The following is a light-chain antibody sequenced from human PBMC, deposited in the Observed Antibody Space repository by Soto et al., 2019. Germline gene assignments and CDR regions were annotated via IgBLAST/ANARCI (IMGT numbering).Light chain of an antibody. Sequence: EILMTQSPASLSVPPGERATLSCRASQSITNNLAWYQHKPGHAPRLLIYRASARATGIPATLTRSGTGTESTLTIYCLESDDFAVDYCHQYNQWTGTFGPGTMVD. V-gene: IGKV3D-15*01. CDR3: HQYNQWTGT. CDR2: RAS. CDR1: QSITNN. J-gene: IGKJ3*01.